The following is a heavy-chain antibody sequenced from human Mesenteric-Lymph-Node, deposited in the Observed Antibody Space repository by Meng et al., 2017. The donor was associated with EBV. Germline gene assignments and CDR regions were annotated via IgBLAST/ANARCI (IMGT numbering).Heavy chain of an antibody. D-gene: IGHD1-26*01. V-gene: IGHV2-5*02. CDR3: AHKGSGSYPLDY. J-gene: IGHJ4*02. CDR1: GFSLSANGVG. CDR2: IYWDDSR. Sequence: QITLNESGPTLXXXXXTXTLXCTFSGFSLSANGVGVAWIRQPPGKALEWLAVIYWDDSRLYSPSLRSRLTITKDTSKNQVVLIMTNMDPVDTATYYCAHKGSGSYPLDYWGQGTLVTVSS.